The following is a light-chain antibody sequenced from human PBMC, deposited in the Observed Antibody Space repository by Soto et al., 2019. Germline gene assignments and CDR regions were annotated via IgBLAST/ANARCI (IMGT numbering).Light chain of an antibody. Sequence: EIGLTQSPGIVSLSPGERATLSCRASQSVRSSYLAWYQQKFGQAPRLLIYGTYIRAAGIPDRFSGSGSGTDFTLTISRLEHEDFALYYCQQYGNSLTFGGGHKVEIK. CDR2: GTY. V-gene: IGKV3-20*01. CDR3: QQYGNSLT. CDR1: QSVRSSY. J-gene: IGKJ4*01.